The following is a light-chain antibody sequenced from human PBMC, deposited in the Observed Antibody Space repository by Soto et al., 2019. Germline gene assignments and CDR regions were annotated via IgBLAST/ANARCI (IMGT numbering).Light chain of an antibody. J-gene: IGLJ1*01. CDR1: SSDVGGYNY. V-gene: IGLV2-14*01. CDR2: EVS. Sequence: ALTQPASVSGSPGQSITISCTGTSSDVGGYNYVSWYQQHPGKAPKLIIYEVSHRPSGASNHFSGYKSGNTASLTISGLQAEDEADYYCSSYTTTSTPCVFGTGTKVTVL. CDR3: SSYTTTSTPCV.